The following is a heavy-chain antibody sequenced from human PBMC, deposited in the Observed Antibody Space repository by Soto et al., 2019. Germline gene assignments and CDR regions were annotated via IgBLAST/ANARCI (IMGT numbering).Heavy chain of an antibody. Sequence: GESLKISCKASAFRLTSHWNSWARQRPGKGLGGMGRIYPMDCQTRYNPPFEGHVVMSVDKSINISYLQWRAREPSDTPLYFCARHDTTGGWFEDLDLWGQGTLVTVSS. D-gene: IGHD3-10*01. CDR2: IYPMDCQT. CDR3: ARHDTTGGWFEDLDL. CDR1: AFRLTSHW. J-gene: IGHJ5*02. V-gene: IGHV5-10-1*01.